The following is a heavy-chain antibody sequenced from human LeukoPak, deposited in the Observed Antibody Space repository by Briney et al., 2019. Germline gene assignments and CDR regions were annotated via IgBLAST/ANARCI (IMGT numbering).Heavy chain of an antibody. Sequence: GGSLRLSCAASGFTFSNYAMSWVRQAPGKGLEWVSAISGSGGSTYYVDSLEGRFSISRDNSKNTLSLQMNSLRAEDTAVYFCAKGRSPFYSDTTAYNTDWGQGNLVTVSS. V-gene: IGHV3-23*01. J-gene: IGHJ4*02. CDR3: AKGRSPFYSDTTAYNTD. CDR2: ISGSGGST. D-gene: IGHD3-22*01. CDR1: GFTFSNYA.